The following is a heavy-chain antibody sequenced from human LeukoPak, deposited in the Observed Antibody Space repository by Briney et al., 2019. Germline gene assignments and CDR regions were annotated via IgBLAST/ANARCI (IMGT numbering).Heavy chain of an antibody. CDR1: GFTFSSYA. CDR3: AKAMGGFIAVSGAT. CDR2: ISGNGGST. D-gene: IGHD6-19*01. J-gene: IGHJ5*02. V-gene: IGHV3-23*01. Sequence: GGSLRLSCAASGFTFSSYAMSWVRQAPGKGLEWVSAISGNGGSTYYADSVKGRFTISRDNSKNTLYLQVNSLRAEDTAVYYCAKAMGGFIAVSGATWGQGTLVTVSS.